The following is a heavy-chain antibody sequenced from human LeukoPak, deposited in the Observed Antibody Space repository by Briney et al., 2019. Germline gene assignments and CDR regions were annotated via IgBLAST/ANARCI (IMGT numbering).Heavy chain of an antibody. Sequence: ETLSLTCAVSGGSISSSNWWSWVRQAPGKGLEWVGLIKNKIDGGTTDYAAPVKGRFPISRDDSKNTLYLQMNSLKTEDSAVYYCTSYNDRDAFDFWGQGTMVIVSS. J-gene: IGHJ3*01. D-gene: IGHD1-1*01. CDR1: GGSISSSNW. CDR2: IKNKIDGGTT. CDR3: TSYNDRDAFDF. V-gene: IGHV3-15*01.